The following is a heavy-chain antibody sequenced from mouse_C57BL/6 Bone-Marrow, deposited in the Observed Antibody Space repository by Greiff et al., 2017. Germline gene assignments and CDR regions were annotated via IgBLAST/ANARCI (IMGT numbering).Heavy chain of an antibody. CDR1: GYTFTSYW. Sequence: QVQLQQPGAELVKPGASVKMSCKASGYTFTSYWITWVKQRPGQGLEWLGVIYPGSGSTNYNEQFKSKATLSVDTSSSTAYMQLSSLTSEDSAVYYWARRATGVSRAWFAYWGQGTRVTVSA. V-gene: IGHV1-55*01. J-gene: IGHJ3*01. CDR2: IYPGSGST. CDR3: ARRATGVSRAWFAY. D-gene: IGHD2-5*01.